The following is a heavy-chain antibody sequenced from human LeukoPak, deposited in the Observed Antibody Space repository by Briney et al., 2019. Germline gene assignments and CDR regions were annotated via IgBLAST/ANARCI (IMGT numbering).Heavy chain of an antibody. Sequence: SETLSLTCTVSGESISGFYWNWIRQPPGKGLEWIGYIYYGGSTDYSPSLKSRATISLDTSKDQFSLHLTSVTAADTAVYYCARQLAGLAPPGFIDSWGQGTLVTVSS. J-gene: IGHJ4*02. CDR2: IYYGGST. V-gene: IGHV4-59*08. CDR3: ARQLAGLAPPGFIDS. D-gene: IGHD3-3*02. CDR1: GESISGFY.